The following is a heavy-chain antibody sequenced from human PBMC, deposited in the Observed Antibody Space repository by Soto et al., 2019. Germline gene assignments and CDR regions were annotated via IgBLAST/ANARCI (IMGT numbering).Heavy chain of an antibody. CDR1: GGTFN. CDR3: ARGSGADAFDI. D-gene: IGHD7-27*01. J-gene: IGHJ3*02. V-gene: IGHV1-69*06. CDR2: IIPVIDTA. Sequence: QVKLVQSGAEVKKPGSSVKVSCNVSGGTFNIRWVRQAPGQGLEWMGGIIPVIDTANYARKFQGRVVISADRATNIVYMEMMSLTLEDTAVYSCARGSGADAFDIWGQGTMVTVSS.